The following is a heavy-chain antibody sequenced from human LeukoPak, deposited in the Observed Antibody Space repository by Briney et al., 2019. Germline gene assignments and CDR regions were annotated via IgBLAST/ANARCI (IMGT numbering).Heavy chain of an antibody. CDR3: AAQPCSGGRCYLDY. CDR1: GFTFSSYG. V-gene: IGHV3-30*19. D-gene: IGHD2-15*01. Sequence: GGSLRLSCAASGFTFSSYGMHWVRQAPGKGLEWVTVISYHARDQFYADSVKGRFTVSRDNSKNILYLQMNSLRAEDSAVYYCAAQPCSGGRCYLDYWGQGTLVTVSS. J-gene: IGHJ4*02. CDR2: ISYHARDQ.